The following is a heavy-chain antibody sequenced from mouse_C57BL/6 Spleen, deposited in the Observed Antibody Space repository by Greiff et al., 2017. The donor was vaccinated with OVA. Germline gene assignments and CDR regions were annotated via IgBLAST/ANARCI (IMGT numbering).Heavy chain of an antibody. V-gene: IGHV1-64*01. CDR1: GYTFTSYW. CDR3: ARDSNDEDGYCDV. Sequence: QVQLQQPGAELVKPGASVKLSCKASGYTFTSYWMHWVKQRPGQGLEWIGMIHPNSGSTNYNEKFKSKATLTVDKSSSTAYMQLSSLTSEDSAVYYCARDSNDEDGYCDVWGTGTTVTVSS. J-gene: IGHJ1*03. CDR2: IHPNSGST. D-gene: IGHD2-12*01.